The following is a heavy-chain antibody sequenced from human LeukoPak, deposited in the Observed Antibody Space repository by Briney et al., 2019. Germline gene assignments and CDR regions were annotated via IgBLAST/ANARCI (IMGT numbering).Heavy chain of an antibody. CDR2: IKQDGSEK. V-gene: IGHV3-7*01. CDR1: GFTFSSYW. Sequence: PGGSLRLSRAASGFTFSSYWMSWVRQAPGKGLEWVANIKQDGSEKYYVDSGKGRFTISRDNAKNSLYLQMNSTRAEDTAVYYCASLVGAKRNVDTAMVTGYFDYWGQGTLVTVSS. CDR3: ASLVGAKRNVDTAMVTGYFDY. D-gene: IGHD5-18*01. J-gene: IGHJ4*02.